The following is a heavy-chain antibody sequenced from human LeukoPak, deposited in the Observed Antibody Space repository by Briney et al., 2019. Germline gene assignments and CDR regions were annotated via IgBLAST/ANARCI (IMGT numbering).Heavy chain of an antibody. CDR3: ARGGLSGGSVDP. D-gene: IGHD3-10*01. CDR2: ISAYNGDT. J-gene: IGHJ5*02. Sequence: GASVRVSCRASGYTFNHYGITWVRQAPGQGPEWMGWISAYNGDTNYAQKFRGRVTMTTETSTRAAYLDLRSLGSDDTAVYYCARGGLSGGSVDPWGQGTLVIVSS. V-gene: IGHV1-18*01. CDR1: GYTFNHYG.